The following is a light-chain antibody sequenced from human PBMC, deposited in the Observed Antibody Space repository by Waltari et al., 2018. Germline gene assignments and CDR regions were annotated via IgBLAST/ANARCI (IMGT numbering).Light chain of an antibody. CDR3: TSYRSTNTRVI. CDR1: NGDVCGYYY. V-gene: IGLV2-14*03. CDR2: DVS. Sequence: QSALTQPASVSGYPGQSITISCTGINGDVCGYYYVSWYQQYPGKAPKLLIYDVSHRPSGVSSRFSASKSGNTASLTISGLQTEDEADYYCTSYRSTNTRVIFGGGTKLAVL. J-gene: IGLJ2*01.